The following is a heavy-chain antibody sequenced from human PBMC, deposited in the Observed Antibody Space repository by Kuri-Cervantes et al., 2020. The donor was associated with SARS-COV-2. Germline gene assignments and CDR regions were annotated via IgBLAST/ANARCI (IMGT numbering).Heavy chain of an antibody. CDR3: AKSRDVVVIAIAFDY. CDR2: ISWNSGSI. D-gene: IGHD2-21*01. CDR1: GFTFDDYA. J-gene: IGHJ4*02. Sequence: SLKISCAASGFTFDDYAMHWVRQAPGKGLEWVSGISWNSGSIGYADSVKGRFTISRDNAKNSLYPQMNSLRAEDTALYYCAKSRDVVVIAIAFDYWGQGTLVTVSS. V-gene: IGHV3-9*01.